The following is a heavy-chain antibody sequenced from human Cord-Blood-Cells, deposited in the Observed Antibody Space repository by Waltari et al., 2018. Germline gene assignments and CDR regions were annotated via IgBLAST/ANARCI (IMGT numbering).Heavy chain of an antibody. CDR3: ARGGSGSYWYFDL. J-gene: IGHJ2*01. D-gene: IGHD1-26*01. Sequence: QVPLVESGGGVVQHGRSLRLSCAASGFTFSSYGMLWVRQTQGKWLEWVEVIWYDGSNKHYADSVKGRLTSSRENSKNTLYLQMNSLRAEDTAVYYCARGGSGSYWYFDLWAPGTLVTVSS. V-gene: IGHV3-33*01. CDR2: IWYDGSNK. CDR1: GFTFSSYG.